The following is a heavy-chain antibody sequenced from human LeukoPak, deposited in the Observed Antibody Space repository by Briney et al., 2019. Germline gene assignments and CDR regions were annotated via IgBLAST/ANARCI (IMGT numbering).Heavy chain of an antibody. CDR3: ARVVYYDFWSGPNYYYYMDV. Sequence: SETLSLTCTVSGGSISSGSYYWSWIRQPAGKGLEWLGRIYTSGSTNYNPSLKSRVTISVDTSKNQFSLKLSSVTAADTAVYYCARVVYYDFWSGPNYYYYMDVWGKGTTVTVSS. J-gene: IGHJ6*03. CDR1: GGSISSGSYY. D-gene: IGHD3-3*01. V-gene: IGHV4-61*02. CDR2: IYTSGST.